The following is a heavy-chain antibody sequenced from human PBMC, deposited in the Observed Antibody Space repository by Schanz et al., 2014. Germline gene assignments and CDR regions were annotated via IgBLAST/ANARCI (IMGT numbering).Heavy chain of an antibody. CDR3: ARDYYDILTGYPYDTFDI. J-gene: IGHJ3*02. V-gene: IGHV1-2*02. CDR1: GYNFNRHD. Sequence: QVQLVQSGPEVKKPGASVRLSCKASGYNFNRHDISWVRQAPGQGLEWMGWISPNGATRYAQNFQDKVTMTRDTSSSTAYMEVTSLRLDDTAIYYCARDYYDILTGYPYDTFDIWGQGTMVTVSS. D-gene: IGHD3-9*01. CDR2: ISPNGAT.